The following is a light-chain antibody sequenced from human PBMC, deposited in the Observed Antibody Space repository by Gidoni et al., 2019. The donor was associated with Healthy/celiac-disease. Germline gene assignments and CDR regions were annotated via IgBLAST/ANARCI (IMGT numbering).Light chain of an antibody. CDR1: QSVSSSY. Sequence: EIVLTQSPGTLSLSPGERATLSCRASQSVSSSYLAWYQQKPGQAPRLLIYGASSRATGIPDRFSGSGSGTDFTLTISRLELEDFAVYYCQQSKTFXQXTKVEIK. CDR3: QQSKT. J-gene: IGKJ1*01. V-gene: IGKV3-20*01. CDR2: GAS.